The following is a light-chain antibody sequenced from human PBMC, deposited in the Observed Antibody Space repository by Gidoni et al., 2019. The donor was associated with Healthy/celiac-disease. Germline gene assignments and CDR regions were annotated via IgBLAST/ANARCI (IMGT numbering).Light chain of an antibody. CDR3: QQSYSTPRT. J-gene: IGKJ2*01. CDR1: QSISSY. Sequence: DIQMTQSPSSLSASVGDRVTITCRASQSISSYLNWYQQKPGKAPKLLIYAASSLQSGVPSRLIGSGSGTDFTPPIRSLQPEDFATYSCQQSYSTPRTFGQGTKLEIK. CDR2: AAS. V-gene: IGKV1-39*01.